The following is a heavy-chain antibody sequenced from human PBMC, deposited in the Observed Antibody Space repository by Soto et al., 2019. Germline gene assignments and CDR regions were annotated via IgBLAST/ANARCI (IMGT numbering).Heavy chain of an antibody. Sequence: SVKVSCKASGGTFSSYAISWVRQAPGQGLEWMGGIIPIFGTANYAQKFQGRVTITADKSTSTAYMELSSLRSEDTAVYYCTRGDYYYYGMDVWGQGTTVTVSS. V-gene: IGHV1-69*06. CDR2: IIPIFGTA. D-gene: IGHD2-15*01. CDR1: GGTFSSYA. J-gene: IGHJ6*02. CDR3: TRGDYYYYGMDV.